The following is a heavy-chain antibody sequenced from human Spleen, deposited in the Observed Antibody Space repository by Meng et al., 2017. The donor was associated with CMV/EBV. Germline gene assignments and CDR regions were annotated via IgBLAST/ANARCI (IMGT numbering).Heavy chain of an antibody. CDR1: GFSISPYA. CDR3: ARDAVVGPTSRSGIGYFDQ. CDR2: ISFDASNK. Sequence: GESLKISCVASGFSISPYAMQWVRQAPGKGLEWVAVISFDASNKRYADSVKGRFAISRDNSKDTLYLEMNSLRTEDTAVYYCARDAVVGPTSRSGIGYFDQWGQGTLVTVSS. V-gene: IGHV3-30*01. D-gene: IGHD1-26*01. J-gene: IGHJ4*02.